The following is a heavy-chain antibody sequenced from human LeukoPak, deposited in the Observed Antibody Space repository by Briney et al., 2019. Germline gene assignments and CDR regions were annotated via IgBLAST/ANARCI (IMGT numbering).Heavy chain of an antibody. V-gene: IGHV3-23*01. CDR1: GFTFGSYA. D-gene: IGHD3-22*01. J-gene: IGHJ4*02. Sequence: GGSLRLSCVASGFTFGSYAMYWVRQAPGKGLEWVSGIFGSGGSAHYADSVKGRFTISRDNSKNTLYLQMNSLRAEDTAVYYCAKDRYYDSSGSSFDYWGQGTLVTVSS. CDR3: AKDRYYDSSGSSFDY. CDR2: IFGSGGSA.